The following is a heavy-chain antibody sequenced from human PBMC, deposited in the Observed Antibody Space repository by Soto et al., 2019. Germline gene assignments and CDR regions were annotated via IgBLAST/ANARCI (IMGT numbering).Heavy chain of an antibody. J-gene: IGHJ6*03. V-gene: IGHV3-30*18. Sequence: PGGSLRLSCAASGFTFSSYGMHWVRQAPGKGLEWVAVISYDGSNKYYADSVKGRFTISRDNSKNTLYLQMNSLRAEDTAVYYCAKDPGNCSGGSCYQIYYYYYMDVWGKGTTVTVSS. CDR3: AKDPGNCSGGSCYQIYYYYYMDV. CDR1: GFTFSSYG. CDR2: ISYDGSNK. D-gene: IGHD2-15*01.